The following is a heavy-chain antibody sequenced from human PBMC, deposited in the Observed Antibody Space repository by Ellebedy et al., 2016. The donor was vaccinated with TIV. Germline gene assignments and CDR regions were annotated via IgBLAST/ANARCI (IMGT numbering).Heavy chain of an antibody. V-gene: IGHV1-18*01. CDR3: ARAHKYYGSGSYNAFDI. J-gene: IGHJ3*02. Sequence: AASVKVSCKASGYTFTSYGISWVRQAPGQGLEWMGWISAYNGNTNYAQKLQGRVTMTTDTSTSTAYMELRSLRSDDTAVYYCARAHKYYGSGSYNAFDIWGQGTMVTVSS. CDR2: ISAYNGNT. CDR1: GYTFTSYG. D-gene: IGHD3-10*01.